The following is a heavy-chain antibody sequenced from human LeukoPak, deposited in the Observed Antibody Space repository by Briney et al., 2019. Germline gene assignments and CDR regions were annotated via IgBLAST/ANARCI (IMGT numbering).Heavy chain of an antibody. D-gene: IGHD3-10*01. CDR2: FDPEDGET. J-gene: IGHJ4*02. Sequence: ASVKVSCKVSGYTLTELSMHWVRQAPGKGLEWMGGFDPEDGETIYAQKFQGRVTMTEDTSTDAAYMELSSLRSEDTAVYYCATELPRRNYYGSGSYYNAFDYWGQGTLVTVSS. CDR3: ATELPRRNYYGSGSYYNAFDY. CDR1: GYTLTELS. V-gene: IGHV1-24*01.